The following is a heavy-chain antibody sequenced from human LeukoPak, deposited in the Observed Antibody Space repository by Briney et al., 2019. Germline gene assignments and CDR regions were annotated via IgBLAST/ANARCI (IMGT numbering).Heavy chain of an antibody. D-gene: IGHD5-12*01. J-gene: IGHJ4*02. Sequence: SETLSLTCSVSGDSISYFYWSWIRQAAGKGLEWIGRISGSGSTDYNASLKSRVTMSVDTSKNQLSLKVISVTAADTAVYYCARITTIRGPVFDYWGQGILVTVSS. V-gene: IGHV4-4*07. CDR2: ISGSGST. CDR1: GDSISYFY. CDR3: ARITTIRGPVFDY.